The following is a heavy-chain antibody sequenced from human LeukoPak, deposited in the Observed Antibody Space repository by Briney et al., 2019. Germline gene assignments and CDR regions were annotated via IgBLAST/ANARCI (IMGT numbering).Heavy chain of an antibody. CDR3: ARDHNYAFDN. V-gene: IGHV3-48*04. CDR1: GFPFSDYS. D-gene: IGHD1-1*01. Sequence: GGSLRLSCTASGFPFSDYSMNWVRQAPGKGLEWISYIGISSGNTKYADSVRGRFTISADNAKNSLYLQMNSLRVEDTAVYYCARDHNYAFDNWGQGTLVTVSS. CDR2: IGISSGNT. J-gene: IGHJ4*02.